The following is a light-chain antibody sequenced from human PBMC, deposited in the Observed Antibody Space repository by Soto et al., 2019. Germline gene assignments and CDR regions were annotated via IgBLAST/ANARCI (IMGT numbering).Light chain of an antibody. Sequence: EIVMTQARATLSVSPGERATLSCRASQSVSSNLAWYQQKPGQAPRLLIYGASTRATGIPARFSGSGSGTGFTLTISSLQSEDFAVYYCQQYNNWPRTFGQGTKVDIK. CDR1: QSVSSN. J-gene: IGKJ1*01. CDR3: QQYNNWPRT. V-gene: IGKV3-15*01. CDR2: GAS.